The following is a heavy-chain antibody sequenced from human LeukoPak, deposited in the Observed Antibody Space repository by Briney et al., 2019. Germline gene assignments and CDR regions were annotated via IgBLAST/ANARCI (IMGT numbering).Heavy chain of an antibody. J-gene: IGHJ4*02. CDR3: ARYYYYDSSGYPDY. CDR1: GYTFTGYY. D-gene: IGHD3-22*01. Sequence: ASVKVSCKASGYTFTGYYMHWVRQAPEQGLDWMGRINPNSGGTNYAQKFQGRVTITRDTSISTAYMELSRLRSDDTAVYYCARYYYYDSSGYPDYWGQGTLVTVSS. V-gene: IGHV1-2*06. CDR2: INPNSGGT.